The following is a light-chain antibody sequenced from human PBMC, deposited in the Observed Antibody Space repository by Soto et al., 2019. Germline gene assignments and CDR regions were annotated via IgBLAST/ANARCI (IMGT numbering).Light chain of an antibody. J-gene: IGLJ3*02. Sequence: QPVLTQSSSASASLGSSVKLTCTLRSGHSSYIIAWHQQQPGKAPRYLMKLEGSGSYNKGSGVPDRFSGSSSGADRYLTISNLQFEEEADYYCETWDSNTRMFGGGTKPTVL. CDR2: LEGSGSY. CDR3: ETWDSNTRM. V-gene: IGLV4-60*02. CDR1: SGHSSYI.